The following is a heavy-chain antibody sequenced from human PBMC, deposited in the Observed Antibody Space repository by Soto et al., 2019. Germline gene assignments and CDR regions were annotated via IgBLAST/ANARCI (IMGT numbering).Heavy chain of an antibody. CDR3: ARGGTSGWLKGAYDV. CDR2: IIPMFGIP. J-gene: IGHJ3*01. CDR1: GGTLNKHA. V-gene: IGHV1-69*01. D-gene: IGHD6-13*01. Sequence: QVQLVQSGAEVKKPGSSVKVSRKASGGTLNKHAITWVRRAPGQGLEWLGGIIPMFGIPNYPQKFQGRVTITADDSTNTSHMELHSLTSDDTAVYYCARGGTSGWLKGAYDVWGQGTMVTVSS.